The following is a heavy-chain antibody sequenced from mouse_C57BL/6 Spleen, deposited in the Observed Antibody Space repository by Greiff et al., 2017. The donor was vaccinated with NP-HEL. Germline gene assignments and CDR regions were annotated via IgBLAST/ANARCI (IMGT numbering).Heavy chain of an antibody. CDR3: ARDPYYYGTYYFDY. J-gene: IGHJ2*01. Sequence: VQLKESGPGLVKPSQSLSLTCSVTGYSITSGYYWNWIRQFPGNKLEWMGYISYDGSNNYNPSLKNRISITRDTSKNQFFLKLNSVTTEDTATYYCARDPYYYGTYYFDYWGQGTTLTVSS. D-gene: IGHD1-1*01. CDR2: ISYDGSN. V-gene: IGHV3-6*01. CDR1: GYSITSGYY.